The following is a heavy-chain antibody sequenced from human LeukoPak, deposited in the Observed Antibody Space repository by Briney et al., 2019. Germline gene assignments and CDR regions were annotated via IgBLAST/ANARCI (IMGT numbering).Heavy chain of an antibody. CDR2: IYYTGST. Sequence: SETLSLTCSVSGGSISSYYWSWIRQPPGEGLQWIGHIYYTGSTTYNPSLESRVTISLNTSKNQFSLKLSSVTAADTVVYYCARYCTGGSCYGSKFDCWGRGTLVTVSS. D-gene: IGHD2-15*01. J-gene: IGHJ4*02. CDR3: ARYCTGGSCYGSKFDC. V-gene: IGHV4-59*01. CDR1: GGSISSYY.